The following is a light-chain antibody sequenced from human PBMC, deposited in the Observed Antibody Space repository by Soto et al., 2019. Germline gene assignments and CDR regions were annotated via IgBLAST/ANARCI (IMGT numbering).Light chain of an antibody. Sequence: QSALTQPASVSGYPGQSITISCTGTSSDVGGYNYVSWYQQHPGKAPKLMIYDVNTRPSGVSNRFSGSKSGNTASLTISGLQAEDEADYYCSSYTSSISFGGVTKLTVL. V-gene: IGLV2-14*01. CDR1: SSDVGGYNY. CDR3: SSYTSSIS. J-gene: IGLJ2*01. CDR2: DVN.